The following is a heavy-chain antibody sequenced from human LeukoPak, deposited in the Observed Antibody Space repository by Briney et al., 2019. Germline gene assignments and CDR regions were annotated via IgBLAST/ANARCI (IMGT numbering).Heavy chain of an antibody. CDR1: GFTFSSYS. V-gene: IGHV3-21*01. D-gene: IGHD3-22*01. CDR2: ITSSSSYI. J-gene: IGHJ4*02. CDR3: ARAFYYDSSGPDSDY. Sequence: GGSLRLSCAASGFTFSSYSMNWVRQAPGKGLEWVSSITSSSSYIYYADSVKGRFTISRDNAKNSLYLQMNSLRAEDTAVYYCARAFYYDSSGPDSDYWGQGTLVTVSS.